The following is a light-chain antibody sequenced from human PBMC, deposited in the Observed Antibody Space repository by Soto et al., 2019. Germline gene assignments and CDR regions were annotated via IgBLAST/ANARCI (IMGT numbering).Light chain of an antibody. Sequence: DILMTHSPSSLSASVGDRVTITCRSSQNIRGFLHWYQQKSGKAPRLLIYGTSHLESGVPSRFGGSGSGTDFTLTITGLQPEDSASYFCQQSFSNYLTLGGGTKVDIK. J-gene: IGKJ4*01. CDR1: QNIRGF. V-gene: IGKV1-39*01. CDR2: GTS. CDR3: QQSFSNYLT.